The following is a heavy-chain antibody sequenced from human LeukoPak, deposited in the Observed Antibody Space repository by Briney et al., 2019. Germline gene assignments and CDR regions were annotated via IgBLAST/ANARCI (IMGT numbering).Heavy chain of an antibody. Sequence: ASVTVSFKASVGTFSSYAISWVRQAPGQGLEWMGGILPIFGTGNYAQKFQGRVTITTDQSTSTAYMELSSLRTEDTAVYYCARDSYGCSSTSCYLDYWGEGTLVTVSS. V-gene: IGHV1-69*05. CDR3: ARDSYGCSSTSCYLDY. CDR2: ILPIFGTG. J-gene: IGHJ4*02. D-gene: IGHD2-2*01. CDR1: VGTFSSYA.